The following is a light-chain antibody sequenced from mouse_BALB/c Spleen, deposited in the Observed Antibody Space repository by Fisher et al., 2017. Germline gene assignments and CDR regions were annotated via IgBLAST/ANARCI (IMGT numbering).Light chain of an antibody. Sequence: IVLTQSPAILSASPGEKVTMTCRASSSVSYMHWYQQKPGSSPKPWIYDTSKLASGVPARFSGSGSGTSYSLTISRMEAEDAATYYCQQRSSYPPFTFGSGTKLEIK. CDR3: QQRSSYPPFT. CDR2: DTS. CDR1: SSVSY. V-gene: IGKV4-72*01. J-gene: IGKJ4*01.